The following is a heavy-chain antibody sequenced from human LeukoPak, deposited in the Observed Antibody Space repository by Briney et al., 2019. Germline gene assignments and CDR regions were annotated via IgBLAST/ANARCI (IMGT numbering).Heavy chain of an antibody. CDR3: ARQMCDYYVSSGPNWFEP. D-gene: IGHD3-22*01. V-gene: IGHV1-18*01. J-gene: IGHJ5*02. CDR1: GYTFTSYA. Sequence: ASVKVSCKASGYTFTSYAIRWTRQAPGQGLEWMGWISAYNGNTNYAQKLQGRATMTTDTSTRTAYMELRSLRSDDTAVYYCARQMCDYYVSSGPNWFEPWGQGALVTVSS. CDR2: ISAYNGNT.